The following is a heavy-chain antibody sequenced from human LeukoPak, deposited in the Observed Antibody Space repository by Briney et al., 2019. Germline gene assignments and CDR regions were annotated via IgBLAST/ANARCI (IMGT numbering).Heavy chain of an antibody. CDR2: INAGGAAV. J-gene: IGHJ5*01. CDR3: ARVGSRGDWFDY. Sequence: GGSLRLSCAVSGFTFSTYNMLWVRQIPGKGLEWLFYINAGGAAVHSADSVKDRFTFSRDNAKNSLYLQMNSLRVEDTGIYYCARVGSRGDWFDYWGQGTRVTVSS. V-gene: IGHV3-48*01. CDR1: GFTFSTYN. D-gene: IGHD1-26*01.